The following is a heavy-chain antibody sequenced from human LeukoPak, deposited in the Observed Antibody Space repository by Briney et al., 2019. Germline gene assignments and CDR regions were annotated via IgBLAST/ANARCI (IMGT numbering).Heavy chain of an antibody. CDR1: GFTFSSFW. V-gene: IGHV3-7*01. CDR2: IKQDGSEK. CDR3: ARDSAMVNAFDI. Sequence: GESLRLSCAASGFTFSSFWMSWVRQAPGKGLEWVANIKQDGSEKYYVDSVKGRFTISRDNAKNSLYLQMNSLRAEDTAVYYCARDSAMVNAFDIWGQGTMVTVSS. J-gene: IGHJ3*02. D-gene: IGHD5-18*01.